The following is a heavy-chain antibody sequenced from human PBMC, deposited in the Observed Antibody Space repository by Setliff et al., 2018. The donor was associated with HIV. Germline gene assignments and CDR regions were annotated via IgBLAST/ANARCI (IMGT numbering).Heavy chain of an antibody. D-gene: IGHD5-12*01. V-gene: IGHV4-4*09. CDR3: ARPSAGGGYNYWYFDL. Sequence: PSETLSLTCTVSGGSISTYYWTWIRQPPGKGLEWIGYIYTSGSTSYNPSLKSRLTISLDTSKNQFSLKLSSVTAADTAVYYCARPSAGGGYNYWYFDLWGRGTLVTVSS. CDR1: GGSISTYY. J-gene: IGHJ2*01. CDR2: IYTSGST.